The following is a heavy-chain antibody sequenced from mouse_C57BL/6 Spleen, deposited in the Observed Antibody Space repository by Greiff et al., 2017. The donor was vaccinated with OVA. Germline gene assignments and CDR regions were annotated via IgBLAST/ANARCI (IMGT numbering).Heavy chain of an antibody. CDR2: IYPGDGDT. D-gene: IGHD1-1*01. CDR3: ARGDGSYWYFDV. J-gene: IGHJ1*03. V-gene: IGHV1-80*01. CDR1: GYAFSSYW. Sequence: VTLVESGAELVKPGASVQISCKASGYAFSSYWMNWVKQRPGKGLEWIGQIYPGDGDTNYKGKFKGKATLTADKSSSTAYMQLSSLTSEDSAVYFCARGDGSYWYFDVWGTGTTVTVSS.